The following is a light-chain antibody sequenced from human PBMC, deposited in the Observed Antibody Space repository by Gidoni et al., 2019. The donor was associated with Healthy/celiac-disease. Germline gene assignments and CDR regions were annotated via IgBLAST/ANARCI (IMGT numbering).Light chain of an antibody. CDR2: AAS. V-gene: IGKV1-39*01. CDR3: QQSYSTPLT. CDR1: QSISSY. Sequence: DIQMTQSPSSLSASVGDRVTITCRASQSISSYLNWYQQKPGKAPKLLIYAASSLQSGVPSRFSGSVSGTDFTLTISSLQPEDFATYYCQQSYSTPLTFGGGTKVEI. J-gene: IGKJ4*01.